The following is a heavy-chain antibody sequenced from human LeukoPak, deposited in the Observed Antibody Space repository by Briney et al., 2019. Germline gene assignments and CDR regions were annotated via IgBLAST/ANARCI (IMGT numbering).Heavy chain of an antibody. D-gene: IGHD1-26*01. Sequence: ASVKVSCKVSGYTLTELSMHWVRQAPGKGLEWMGGFDPEDGKTIYAQKFQGRVTMTEDTSTDTAYMELSSLRSEDTAVYYCATATASGSYHYPYYYYMDVWGKGTTVTVSS. CDR2: FDPEDGKT. V-gene: IGHV1-24*01. CDR3: ATATASGSYHYPYYYYMDV. CDR1: GYTLTELS. J-gene: IGHJ6*03.